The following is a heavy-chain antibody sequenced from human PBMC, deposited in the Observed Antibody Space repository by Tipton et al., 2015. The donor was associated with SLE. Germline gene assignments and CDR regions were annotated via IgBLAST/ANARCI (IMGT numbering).Heavy chain of an antibody. D-gene: IGHD3-3*01. CDR1: GFTFNDYA. V-gene: IGHV3-9*01. CDR2: ISWNSDRI. Sequence: SLRLSCVASGFTFNDYAMHWVRQVPGKGLEWVSGISWNSDRIGYADSVKGRFTVSRDNAKNSLYLQMNSLRGEDTALYYCAKGIPFGVVILGYTDGWGEGTTVTVSS. CDR3: AKGIPFGVVILGYTDG. J-gene: IGHJ6*03.